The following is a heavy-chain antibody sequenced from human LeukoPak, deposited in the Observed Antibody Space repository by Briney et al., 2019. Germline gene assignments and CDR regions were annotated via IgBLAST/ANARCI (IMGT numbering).Heavy chain of an antibody. CDR1: GFTVSSNY. J-gene: IGHJ4*02. Sequence: GGSLRLSCAASGFTVSSNYMSWVRQAPGKGLEWVSVIYSGGSTYYADSVKGRFTISRDNSKNTLYLQMNSLRAEDTAVYYCARERAISAGTREPYFDYWGQGTLVTVSS. CDR2: IYSGGST. CDR3: ARERAISAGTREPYFDY. D-gene: IGHD2-15*01. V-gene: IGHV3-53*01.